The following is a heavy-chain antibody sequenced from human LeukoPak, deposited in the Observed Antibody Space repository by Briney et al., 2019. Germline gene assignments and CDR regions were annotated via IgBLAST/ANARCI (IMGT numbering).Heavy chain of an antibody. J-gene: IGHJ4*02. Sequence: SETLSLTCTVSGGSISSYYWSWIRQPPGKGLEWIGYIYYSGGTNYNPSLKGRVTISVDTSKNQFSLKLSSVTAADTAVYYCARVHAMVRGVIDYWGQGTLVTVSS. V-gene: IGHV4-59*01. CDR2: IYYSGGT. D-gene: IGHD3-10*01. CDR1: GGSISSYY. CDR3: ARVHAMVRGVIDY.